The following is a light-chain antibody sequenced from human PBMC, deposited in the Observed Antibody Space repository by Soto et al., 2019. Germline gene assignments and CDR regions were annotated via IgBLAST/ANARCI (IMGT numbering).Light chain of an antibody. Sequence: QSALTQPASVSGSPGQSITISCIGTSSDVGGYNYVSWYQQHPDKAPKLVIYNVNNRPSGVSARFSGSKSGNTASLIISGLQAEDEAVYYCSSYTSISTVVFGGGTKLTVL. CDR2: NVN. V-gene: IGLV2-14*01. CDR3: SSYTSISTVV. J-gene: IGLJ2*01. CDR1: SSDVGGYNY.